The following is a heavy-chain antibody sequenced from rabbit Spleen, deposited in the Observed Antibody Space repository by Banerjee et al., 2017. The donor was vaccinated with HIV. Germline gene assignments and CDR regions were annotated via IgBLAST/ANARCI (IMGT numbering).Heavy chain of an antibody. D-gene: IGHD8-1*01. CDR2: IYTHNGGT. J-gene: IGHJ6*01. Sequence: QSLEESGGDLVKPGASLTLTCTASGFSLSDTYYMCWVRQAPGKGLDWIACIYTHNGGTYYASWAKGRFTISKTSSTTVTLQMTSLTVADTATYFCARDTGSSFSSYGMDLWGQGTLVTVS. CDR1: GFSLSDTYY. CDR3: ARDTGSSFSSYGMDL. V-gene: IGHV1S40*01.